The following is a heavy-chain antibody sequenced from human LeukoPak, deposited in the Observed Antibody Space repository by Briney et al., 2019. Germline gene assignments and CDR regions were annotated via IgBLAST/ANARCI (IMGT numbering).Heavy chain of an antibody. V-gene: IGHV3-74*01. D-gene: IGHD3-16*01. CDR2: INSDGSST. Sequence: PGGSLRLSCAASGFTFSSYWMHWVRQAPGKGLVWVSRINSDGSSTSYADSVKGRFTISRDNARNTLYLHMNGLRAEDTALYYCARTSPTSHFDFWGQGTLVTVSS. CDR3: ARTSPTSHFDF. CDR1: GFTFSSYW. J-gene: IGHJ4*02.